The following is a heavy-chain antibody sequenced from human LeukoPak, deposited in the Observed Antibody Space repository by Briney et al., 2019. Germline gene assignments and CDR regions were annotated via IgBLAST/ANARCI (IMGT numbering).Heavy chain of an antibody. CDR2: MYTSGST. J-gene: IGHJ6*03. CDR1: GYSISSGYY. Sequence: SETLSLTCTVSGYSISSGYYWGWIRQPAGKGLEWIGRMYTSGSTNYNPSLKSRVTISVDTSKNQFSLKLNSVTAADTAVYYCASFYCSGGSCYQYFSYYYMDVWGKGTTVTISS. CDR3: ASFYCSGGSCYQYFSYYYMDV. D-gene: IGHD2-15*01. V-gene: IGHV4-61*02.